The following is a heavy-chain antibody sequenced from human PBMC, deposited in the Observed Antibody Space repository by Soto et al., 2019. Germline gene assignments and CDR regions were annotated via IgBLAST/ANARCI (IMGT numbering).Heavy chain of an antibody. Sequence: GESLKISCEGSGYFFTNYWIAWVRQMPGKGLEWMGIIYPGDSDTRYSPSFQGQVTISADKSISTDKSSSTAYLQWSSLQASDPGIYYCASRRGVGDSIGMDVWGQGTTVTVSS. CDR2: IYPGDSDT. D-gene: IGHD2-21*02. CDR3: ASRRGVGDSIGMDV. J-gene: IGHJ6*02. CDR1: GYFFTNYW. V-gene: IGHV5-51*01.